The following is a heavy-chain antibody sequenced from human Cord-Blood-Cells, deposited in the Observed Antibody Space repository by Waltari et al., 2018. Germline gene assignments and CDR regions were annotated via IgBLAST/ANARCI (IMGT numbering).Heavy chain of an antibody. Sequence: QVQLQESGPGLVKPSETLSLTCTVSGGSISSYYWSWIRQPPGKGLEWIGYIYYSGSTNYNPSLKRRVPISVDTSKSQVSLKLGSVTASDAAGYYWARHTKGTGGDYWGQGTLVTVSS. D-gene: IGHD7-27*01. CDR1: GGSISSYY. J-gene: IGHJ4*02. CDR3: ARHTKGTGGDY. CDR2: IYYSGST. V-gene: IGHV4-59*08.